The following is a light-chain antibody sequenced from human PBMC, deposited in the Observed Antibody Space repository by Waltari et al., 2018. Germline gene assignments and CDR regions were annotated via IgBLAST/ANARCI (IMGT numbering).Light chain of an antibody. Sequence: DIVMTQSPLSLPVTPGEPASISCKSSRSLLHSSGYNYVDWYLQKPGQSPQLLISLGSHRASGVPDRFSGSGSRTDVTLKISRVEAEDVGVYYCMQALQSPLTFGGGTKVEIK. J-gene: IGKJ4*01. CDR2: LGS. CDR3: MQALQSPLT. V-gene: IGKV2-28*01. CDR1: RSLLHSSGYNY.